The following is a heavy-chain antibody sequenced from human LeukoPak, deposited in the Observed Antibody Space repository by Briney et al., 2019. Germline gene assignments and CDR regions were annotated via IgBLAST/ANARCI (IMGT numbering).Heavy chain of an antibody. D-gene: IGHD1-1*01. CDR1: GGSISGGAYY. CDR3: ASGATYISTHDDAFQN. V-gene: IGHV4-30-4*08. J-gene: IGHJ3*02. Sequence: PSETLSLTCTVFGGSISGGAYYWSWIRPPPGNGLEWIGYIYYSGSTYYNPSLKSRVTISVDTSKNQFSLKLSSVTAADTAVYYCASGATYISTHDDAFQNWGQGTMVTVSS. CDR2: IYYSGST.